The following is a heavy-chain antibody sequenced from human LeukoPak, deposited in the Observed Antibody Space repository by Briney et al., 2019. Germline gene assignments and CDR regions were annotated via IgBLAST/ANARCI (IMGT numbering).Heavy chain of an antibody. J-gene: IGHJ4*02. CDR3: ARDLAAAGYFDY. CDR2: ISYGGSNK. Sequence: PGRSLRLSCAASGFTFSSYAMHWVRQAPGKGLEWVAVISYGGSNKYYADSVKGRFTISRDNSKNTLYLQMNSLRAEDTAVYYCARDLAAAGYFDYWGQGTLVTVSS. D-gene: IGHD6-13*01. CDR1: GFTFSSYA. V-gene: IGHV3-30-3*01.